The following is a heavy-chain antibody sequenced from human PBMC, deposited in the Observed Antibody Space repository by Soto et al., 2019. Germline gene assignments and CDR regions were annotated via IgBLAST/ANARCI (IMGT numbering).Heavy chain of an antibody. D-gene: IGHD2-2*01. Sequence: QVQLVQSGAEVKKPGASVKVSCKASGYTFTSYGISWVRQAPGQGLEWMGWISAYNGNTNYAQKLQDRVTMTTDTSTSTAYMELRSLRSDDTAVYYCASSPLGYCSSTSCDPDAFDIWGQGTMVTVSS. J-gene: IGHJ3*02. CDR1: GYTFTSYG. CDR2: ISAYNGNT. CDR3: ASSPLGYCSSTSCDPDAFDI. V-gene: IGHV1-18*04.